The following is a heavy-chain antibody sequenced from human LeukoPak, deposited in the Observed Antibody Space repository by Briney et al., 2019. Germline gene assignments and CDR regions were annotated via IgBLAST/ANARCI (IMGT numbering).Heavy chain of an antibody. CDR3: AKPVTVDYGDYTLDY. CDR1: GFTFSSYW. D-gene: IGHD4-17*01. Sequence: GGSLRLSCAASGFTFSSYWMSWVRQAPGKGLEWVANIKQDGSEKYYVDSVKGRFTISRDNAKNSLYLQMNSLRAEDTAVYYCAKPVTVDYGDYTLDYWGQGTLVTVSS. CDR2: IKQDGSEK. J-gene: IGHJ4*02. V-gene: IGHV3-7*01.